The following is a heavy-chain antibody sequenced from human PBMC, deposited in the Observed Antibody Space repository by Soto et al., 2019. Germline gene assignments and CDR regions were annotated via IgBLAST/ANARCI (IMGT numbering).Heavy chain of an antibody. CDR3: ASRLYSSGYYGFLDH. D-gene: IGHD3-22*01. J-gene: IGHJ4*02. V-gene: IGHV1-18*01. CDR1: GYTFTSYG. CDR2: ISAYNGNT. Sequence: ASVKVSCKASGYTFTSYGISWVRQAPGQGLEWMGWISAYNGNTNYAQKLQGRVTMTTDTSTSTAYMELRSLRSDDTAVYYCASRLYSSGYYGFLDHWGQGTLVTV.